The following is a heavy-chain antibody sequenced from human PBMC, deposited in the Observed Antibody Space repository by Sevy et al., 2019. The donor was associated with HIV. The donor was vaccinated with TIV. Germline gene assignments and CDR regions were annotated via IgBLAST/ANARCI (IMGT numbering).Heavy chain of an antibody. J-gene: IGHJ4*02. CDR2: INHSGST. CDR1: GGSFSGYY. Sequence: SDTLSLTCAVYGGSFSGYYWSWIRQPPGKGLEWIGEINHSGSTNYNPSLKSRVTISVDTSKNQFSLKLSSVTAADTAVYYCARWIETPGEWELRRFDYWGQGTLVTVSS. V-gene: IGHV4-34*01. D-gene: IGHD1-26*01. CDR3: ARWIETPGEWELRRFDY.